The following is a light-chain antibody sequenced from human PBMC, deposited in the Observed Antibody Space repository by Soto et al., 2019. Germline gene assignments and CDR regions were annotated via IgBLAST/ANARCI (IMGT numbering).Light chain of an antibody. CDR2: GAS. J-gene: IGKJ4*01. V-gene: IGKV3-15*01. CDR1: QTVNNN. CDR3: QQYDNWPIT. Sequence: EIVMTQSPATLSVSPGERATLSCRASQTVNNNLAWYQQKPGQAPRLLIYGASARATGIPARFSGSGSGTEFHLTISSLQSEDFAVYYCQQYDNWPITFGGGTKVEIK.